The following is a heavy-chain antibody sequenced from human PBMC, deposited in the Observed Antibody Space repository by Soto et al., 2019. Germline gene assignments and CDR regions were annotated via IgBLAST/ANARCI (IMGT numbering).Heavy chain of an antibody. V-gene: IGHV3-30*18. Sequence: VGSLRLSCVASGFSFSKYGMHWVRQAPGKGLEWVAFVSSDGNNKYYADSVKGRFTISRDNSRNTVYLQVDSLRIDDMALYYCAKDRVIQLLPIWPDPWGQGTLVTVSS. CDR1: GFSFSKYG. CDR2: VSSDGNNK. CDR3: AKDRVIQLLPIWPDP. J-gene: IGHJ5*02. D-gene: IGHD1-1*01.